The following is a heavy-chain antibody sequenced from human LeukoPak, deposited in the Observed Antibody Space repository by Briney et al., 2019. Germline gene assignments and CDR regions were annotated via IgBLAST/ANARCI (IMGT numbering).Heavy chain of an antibody. V-gene: IGHV3-74*01. J-gene: IGHJ4*02. CDR3: ARSYYYDSSGYYSSYYFDY. CDR1: GFTFDDYA. D-gene: IGHD3-22*01. Sequence: QPGGSLRLSCAASGFTFDDYAMHWVRQAPGKGLVWVSRINSDGSSTSYADSVKGRFTISRDNTKNTLYLQMNSLRAEDTAVYYCARSYYYDSSGYYSSYYFDYWGQGTLVTVSS. CDR2: INSDGSST.